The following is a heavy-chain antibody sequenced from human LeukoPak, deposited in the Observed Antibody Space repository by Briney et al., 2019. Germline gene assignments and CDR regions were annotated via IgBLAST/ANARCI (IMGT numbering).Heavy chain of an antibody. CDR1: GYRFSSNG. Sequence: GASVKVSCKASGYRFSSNGISWVRQAPGQGLEWVGWVSTYNSDTNYAPRFQGRVTMTKDTSTSTVYMELRSLRTDDTAVYYCALDKWNEFDPWGQGTLVTVSS. J-gene: IGHJ5*02. D-gene: IGHD1-20*01. V-gene: IGHV1-18*01. CDR3: ALDKWNEFDP. CDR2: VSTYNSDT.